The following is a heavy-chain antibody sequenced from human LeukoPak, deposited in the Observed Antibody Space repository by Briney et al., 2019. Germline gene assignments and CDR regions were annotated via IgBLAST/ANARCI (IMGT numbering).Heavy chain of an antibody. D-gene: IGHD2-21*01. CDR3: AKAPVTSCRGAYCYPFDS. CDR1: GFTFSTFA. J-gene: IGHJ4*02. V-gene: IGHV3-21*04. Sequence: GGSLRLSCAASGFTFSTFAMIWVRQPPGKGLEWVSSISSSSSYIYYADSVKGRFTISRDNAKNSLYLQMNSLRAEDAAVYFCAKAPVTSCRGAYCYPFDSWGQGTLVTVSS. CDR2: ISSSSSYI.